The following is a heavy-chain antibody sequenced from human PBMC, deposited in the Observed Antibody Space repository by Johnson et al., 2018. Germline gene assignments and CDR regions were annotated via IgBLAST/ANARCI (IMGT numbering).Heavy chain of an antibody. CDR1: GFTFGDYA. CDR2: IRSKAYGGTT. V-gene: IGHV3-49*03. J-gene: IGHJ6*03. CDR3: NRPLYDLWSDTHYYDYYMDV. D-gene: IGHD3-3*01. Sequence: EVQLLETGGGLVQPGRSLRLSCTAFGFTFGDYAMSWFRQAPGKGLEWVGFIRSKAYGGTTEYAASVKGRFIISRDDSKSIPYLQMNSLKTEDTAVYFCNRPLYDLWSDTHYYDYYMDVWGKGTTVTVS.